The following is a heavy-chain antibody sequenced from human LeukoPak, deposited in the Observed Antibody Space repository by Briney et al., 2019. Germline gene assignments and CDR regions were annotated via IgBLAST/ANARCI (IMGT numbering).Heavy chain of an antibody. CDR1: GFALSDNY. J-gene: IGHJ4*02. CDR3: ARDREYYFDY. Sequence: GGSLRLSCAASGFALSDNYMSWIRQAPGKGLEWVSYISSSSIYTNYADSVKGRFPISRDNAKNSLYLQMNSLRAEDTAVYYCARDREYYFDYWGQGTLVTVSS. V-gene: IGHV3-11*06. CDR2: ISSSSIYT.